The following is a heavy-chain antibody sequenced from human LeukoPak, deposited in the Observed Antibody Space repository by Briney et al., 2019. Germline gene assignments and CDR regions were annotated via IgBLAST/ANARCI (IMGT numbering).Heavy chain of an antibody. CDR1: GFSFKNYA. D-gene: IGHD5-18*01. V-gene: IGHV3-30*04. Sequence: GGSLRLSCAASGFSFKNYAMHWVRQAPGKGLEWVTVMSYDGSDKYYADSVKGRFSISRDNSKNMLYLQMNSLRTEDTAVYYCARARDTDFDSWGQGTLVTVSS. CDR3: ARARDTDFDS. J-gene: IGHJ4*02. CDR2: MSYDGSDK.